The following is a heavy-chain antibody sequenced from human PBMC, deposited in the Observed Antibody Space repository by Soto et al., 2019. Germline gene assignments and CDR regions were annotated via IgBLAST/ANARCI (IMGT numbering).Heavy chain of an antibody. J-gene: IGHJ4*02. Sequence: VQLVESGGGVVQPGRSLRLSCAASGFTFSSYAMHWVRQAPGKGLEWVAVISYDGSNKYYADSVKGRFTISRDNSKNTLYLQMNSLRAEDTAVYYCARDPSSGWHGYSDYWGQGTLVTVSS. CDR2: ISYDGSNK. CDR1: GFTFSSYA. D-gene: IGHD6-19*01. V-gene: IGHV3-30-3*01. CDR3: ARDPSSGWHGYSDY.